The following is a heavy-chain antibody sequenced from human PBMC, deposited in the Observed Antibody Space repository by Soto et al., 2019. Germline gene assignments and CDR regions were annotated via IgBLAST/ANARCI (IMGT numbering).Heavy chain of an antibody. V-gene: IGHV3-21*06. CDR3: ARESEDLTSNFDY. J-gene: IGHJ4*02. CDR1: GFTFTSYS. Sequence: LRLSCAASGFTFTSYSMNCVRQAPGKGLEWVSSISSTTNYIYYGDSMKGRFTISRDNAKNSLYLEMNSLRAEDTAVYYCARESEDLTSNFDYWGQGTLVTVSS. CDR2: ISSTTNYI.